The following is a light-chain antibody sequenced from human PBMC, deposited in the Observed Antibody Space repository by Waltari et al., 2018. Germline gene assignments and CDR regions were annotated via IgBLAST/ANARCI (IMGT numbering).Light chain of an antibody. CDR3: HQHYTTPWT. CDR2: WAS. Sequence: DIVMTQSPDSLAGSLGERATSNCTYSQSVLYTDNHKNYLSWYQQTPGQPPQLLIYWASTRESGVPDRFIGSGSGTDFTLTISSLQAEDVAVYYCHQHYTTPWTFGQGTQVEL. CDR1: QSVLYTDNHKNY. V-gene: IGKV4-1*01. J-gene: IGKJ1*01.